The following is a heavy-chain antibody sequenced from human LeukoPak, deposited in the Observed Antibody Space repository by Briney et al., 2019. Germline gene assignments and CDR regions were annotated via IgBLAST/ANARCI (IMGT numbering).Heavy chain of an antibody. V-gene: IGHV1-46*01. J-gene: IGHJ5*02. D-gene: IGHD2-2*02. CDR3: ARERGIVVVPAAILPPNWFDP. CDR2: INPSGGST. Sequence: ASVKVSCKASGYTFTSYYMHWLRQAPGQGFEWMGIINPSGGSTSYAQKFQGRVTMTRDMSTSTVYMELSSLRSEDTAVYYCARERGIVVVPAAILPPNWFDPWGQGTLVTVSS. CDR1: GYTFTSYY.